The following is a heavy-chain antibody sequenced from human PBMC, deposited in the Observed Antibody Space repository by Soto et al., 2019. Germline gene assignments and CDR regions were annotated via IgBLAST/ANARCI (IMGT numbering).Heavy chain of an antibody. D-gene: IGHD2-8*01. J-gene: IGHJ4*02. Sequence: EVQLVESGGGLVKPGGSLSPSCAAPGLTSSTYTINWFPKPQGKGLEWVSSISSSSSYIYYADSVKGRFTISRDNAKNSLYLQMNSLRAEDTAVYYCARESCTNGVCVFDYWGQGTLVTVSS. V-gene: IGHV3-21*01. CDR3: ARESCTNGVCVFDY. CDR1: GLTSSTYT. CDR2: ISSSSSYI.